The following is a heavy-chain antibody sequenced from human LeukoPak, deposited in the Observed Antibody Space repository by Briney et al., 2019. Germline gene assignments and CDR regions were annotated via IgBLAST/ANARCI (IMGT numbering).Heavy chain of an antibody. CDR1: GSTFTDYY. J-gene: IGHJ4*02. Sequence: GASVKVSCKASGSTFTDYYIHWLRQTPGKGLEWMGCIDPEDGQTVYGEKFRVTFTITADTSTDTAYMELRSLRSDDTAVYYCARDLVRSGSGSYFEFDYWGQGNLVTVSS. CDR3: ARDLVRSGSGSYFEFDY. V-gene: IGHV1-69-2*01. CDR2: IDPEDGQT. D-gene: IGHD3-10*01.